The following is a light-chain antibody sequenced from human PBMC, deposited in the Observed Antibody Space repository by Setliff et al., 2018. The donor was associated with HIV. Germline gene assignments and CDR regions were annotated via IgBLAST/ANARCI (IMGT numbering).Light chain of an antibody. J-gene: IGLJ1*01. CDR3: QVWDSSSDHHG. V-gene: IGLV3-21*03. Sequence: SSELTQPPSVSVAPGKTARITCGVNNIESKSVHWYQQKPGQAPVLVVYDNSDRPSGTPERFSGSNSGNTATLTISRVEAGDEADYYCQVWDSSSDHHGFGTGTKVTVL. CDR2: DNS. CDR1: NIESKS.